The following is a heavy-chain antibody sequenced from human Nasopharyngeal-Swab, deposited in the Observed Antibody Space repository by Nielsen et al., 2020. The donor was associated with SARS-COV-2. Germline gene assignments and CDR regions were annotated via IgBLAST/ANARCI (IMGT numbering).Heavy chain of an antibody. J-gene: IGHJ4*02. V-gene: IGHV3-9*01. CDR3: AKARRTDTYGYECFDS. CDR1: GFTFDDYT. Sequence: SLKISCAASGFTFDDYTMHWVRQAPGEGLEWVSGINWNSGRKGYAESVQGRFTISRDNAKNSLYLQMNSLRAEDTALYFCAKARRTDTYGYECFDSWGQGTLVTVSS. D-gene: IGHD5-18*01. CDR2: INWNSGRK.